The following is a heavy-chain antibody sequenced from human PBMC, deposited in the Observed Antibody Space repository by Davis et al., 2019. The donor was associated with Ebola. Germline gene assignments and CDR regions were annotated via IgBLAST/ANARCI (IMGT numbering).Heavy chain of an antibody. J-gene: IGHJ3*02. V-gene: IGHV5-51*01. CDR3: AAYYDFWSGYSDAFDI. CDR1: GYSFTSYW. CDR2: IYPGDSDT. Sequence: GESLKISCKGSGYSFTSYWIGWVRQMPGKGLEWMGIIYPGDSDTRYSPSFQGQVTISADKSISTAYLQWSSLKASDTAMYYCAAYYDFWSGYSDAFDIWGQGTMVTVSS. D-gene: IGHD3-3*01.